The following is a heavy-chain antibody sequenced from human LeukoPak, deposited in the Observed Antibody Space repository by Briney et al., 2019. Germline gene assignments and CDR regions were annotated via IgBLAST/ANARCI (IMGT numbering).Heavy chain of an antibody. Sequence: GESLKISCKGSGYTFTDYWIVWVRQMPGKGLECMGVISPGDSGTSYSPSFQGQVTISADKSISTAYLQWSSLKASDTAMYYCATAVDYGDYGDVFDIWGQGTMVTVSS. CDR2: ISPGDSGT. CDR1: GYTFTDYW. CDR3: ATAVDYGDYGDVFDI. J-gene: IGHJ3*02. D-gene: IGHD4-17*01. V-gene: IGHV5-51*01.